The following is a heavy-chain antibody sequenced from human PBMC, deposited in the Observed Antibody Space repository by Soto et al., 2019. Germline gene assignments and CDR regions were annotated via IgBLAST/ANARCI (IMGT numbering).Heavy chain of an antibody. J-gene: IGHJ3*02. CDR3: ARDEYYDFWSGSLARTAFDI. Sequence: QVQLVESGGGVVQPGRSLRLSCAASGFTFSSYGMHWVRQAPGKGLECVAVIWYDGSNKYYADSVKGRFTISRDNSKNKLTLQMNSLRAEDTAVYYCARDEYYDFWSGSLARTAFDIWGQGTMVTVSS. V-gene: IGHV3-33*01. CDR2: IWYDGSNK. D-gene: IGHD3-3*01. CDR1: GFTFSSYG.